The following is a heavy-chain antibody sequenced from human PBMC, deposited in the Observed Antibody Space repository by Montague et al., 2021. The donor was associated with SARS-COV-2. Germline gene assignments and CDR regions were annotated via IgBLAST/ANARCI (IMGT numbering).Heavy chain of an antibody. D-gene: IGHD3-22*01. CDR1: GGSISSSSYY. CDR2: IYYSGXT. CDR3: ARGWFSTILVAVIRGPFDY. Sequence: SETLSLTCTVSGGSISSSSYYWGWIRQPPGKGLEWIGSIYYSGXTXYXXXXKXRVTISVDTTKNQFSLKLSSVTAADTAVYYCARGWFSTILVAVIRGPFDYWGQGTLVTVSS. V-gene: IGHV4-39*07. J-gene: IGHJ4*02.